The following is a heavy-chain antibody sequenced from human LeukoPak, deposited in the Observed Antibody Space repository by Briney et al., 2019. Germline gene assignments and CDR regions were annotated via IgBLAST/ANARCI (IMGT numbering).Heavy chain of an antibody. J-gene: IGHJ4*02. CDR3: AKFQVVVVAATTTNFDY. D-gene: IGHD2-15*01. V-gene: IGHV3-23*01. CDR1: GFTFSSYA. Sequence: GSLRLSCAASGFTFSSYAMSWVRQAPGKGLEWVSAISGSGGSTYYADSVKGRFTISRDNSKNTLYLQMNSLRAEDTAVYYCAKFQVVVVAATTTNFDYWGQGTLVTVSS. CDR2: ISGSGGST.